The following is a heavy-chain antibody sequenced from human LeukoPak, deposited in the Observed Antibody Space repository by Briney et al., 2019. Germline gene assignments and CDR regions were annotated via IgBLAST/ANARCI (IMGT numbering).Heavy chain of an antibody. J-gene: IGHJ5*02. V-gene: IGHV1-8*01. Sequence: ASAKVSCKASGYTFTSYDINWVRQATGQGLEWMGWMNPNSGNTGYAQKFQGRVTMTRNTSISTAYMELSSLRSEDTAVYYCARGPPVSTFQRCFDPWGQGTLVTVSS. D-gene: IGHD3-16*01. CDR1: GYTFTSYD. CDR3: ARGPPVSTFQRCFDP. CDR2: MNPNSGNT.